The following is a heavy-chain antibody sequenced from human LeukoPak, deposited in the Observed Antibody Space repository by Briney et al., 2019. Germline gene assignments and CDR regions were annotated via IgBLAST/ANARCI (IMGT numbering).Heavy chain of an antibody. CDR2: IYYSGNT. J-gene: IGHJ4*02. V-gene: IGHV4-59*01. Sequence: SETLSLTCTVSGGSISSYYWSWIRQPPGKGLEWIGYIYYSGNTNYNPSLKSRVTISVDTSKNQFSLNLSSVTAADTAVYYCARGDYDSSGWEYYFDYWGQGTLVTVSS. D-gene: IGHD3-22*01. CDR3: ARGDYDSSGWEYYFDY. CDR1: GGSISSYY.